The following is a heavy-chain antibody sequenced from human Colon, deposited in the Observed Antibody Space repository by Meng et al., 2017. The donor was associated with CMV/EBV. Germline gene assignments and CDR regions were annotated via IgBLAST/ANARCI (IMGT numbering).Heavy chain of an antibody. CDR1: GFTSSSYE. V-gene: IGHV3-48*03. Sequence: GGSLRLSCAASGFTSSSYEMNWVRQAPGKGLEWVSYISSSGSTIYYADSVKGRFTISRDNAKNSLYLQMNSLRAEDTAVYYCARDSLYYYDSSGYYPMAAFDIWGQGTMVTVSS. CDR2: ISSSGSTI. J-gene: IGHJ3*02. CDR3: ARDSLYYYDSSGYYPMAAFDI. D-gene: IGHD3-22*01.